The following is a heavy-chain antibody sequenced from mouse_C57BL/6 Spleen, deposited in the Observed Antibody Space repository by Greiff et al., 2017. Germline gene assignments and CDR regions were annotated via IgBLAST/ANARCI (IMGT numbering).Heavy chain of an antibody. CDR2: IYPRSGNT. CDR3: ARGDYDYDEGYAMDY. CDR1: GYTFTSYG. J-gene: IGHJ4*01. Sequence: QVQLQQSGAELARPGASVKLSCKASGYTFTSYGISWVKQRTGQGLEWIGEIYPRSGNTYYNEKFKGKATLTADKSSSTAYMELRSLTSEDSAVYFCARGDYDYDEGYAMDYWGQGTSVTVSS. D-gene: IGHD2-4*01. V-gene: IGHV1-81*01.